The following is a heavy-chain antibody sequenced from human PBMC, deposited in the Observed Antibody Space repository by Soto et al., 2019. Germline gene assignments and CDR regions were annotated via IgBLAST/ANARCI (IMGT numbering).Heavy chain of an antibody. D-gene: IGHD5-18*01. V-gene: IGHV1-46*01. J-gene: IGHJ3*02. CDR3: ARGRGYSYDTRPIDAFDI. Sequence: ASVKVSCKASGYTFTSYYMHWVRQAPGQGLEWMGIINPSGGSTSYAQKFQGRVTMTRDTSTSTVYMELSSLRSEDTAVYYCARGRGYSYDTRPIDAFDIWGQGTMVTVS. CDR2: INPSGGST. CDR1: GYTFTSYY.